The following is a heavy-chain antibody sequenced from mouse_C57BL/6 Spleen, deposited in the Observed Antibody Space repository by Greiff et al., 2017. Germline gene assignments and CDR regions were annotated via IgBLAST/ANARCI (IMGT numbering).Heavy chain of an antibody. CDR1: GFTFSNYW. V-gene: IGHV6-3*01. CDR2: IRLKSDNYAT. D-gene: IGHD2-2*01. Sequence: EVKVEESGGGLVQPGGSMKLSCVASGFTFSNYWMNWVRQSPEKGLEWVAQIRLKSDNYATHYAESVKGRFTISRDDSKSSVYLQMNNLRAEDTGIYYCTRATMVPLYYFDYWGQGTTLTVSS. CDR3: TRATMVPLYYFDY. J-gene: IGHJ2*01.